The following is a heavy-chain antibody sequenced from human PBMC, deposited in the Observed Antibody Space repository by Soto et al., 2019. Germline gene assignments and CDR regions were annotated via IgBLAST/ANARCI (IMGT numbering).Heavy chain of an antibody. CDR2: IYYSGST. CDR1: CGSIISYY. D-gene: IGHD2-21*01. Sequence: PSETLSLTCSFSCGSIISYYWSWIRQPPGKGLEWIGYIYYSGSTNYNPSLRSRVTISVDTSKTHFSLKLSSVTAADTGVYYCAYGESYEGYFDYWGQGALVTVSS. J-gene: IGHJ4*02. V-gene: IGHV4-59*01. CDR3: AYGESYEGYFDY.